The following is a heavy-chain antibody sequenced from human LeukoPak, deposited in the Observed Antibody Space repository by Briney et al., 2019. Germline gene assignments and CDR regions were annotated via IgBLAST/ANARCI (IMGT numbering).Heavy chain of an antibody. D-gene: IGHD2-2*01. CDR3: ARQSHDIVVPAAQSYWYFDL. V-gene: IGHV4-38-2*01. CDR1: GYSISSGYN. CDR2: IYHSGST. J-gene: IGHJ2*01. Sequence: SETLSLTCAVSGYSISSGYNWGWIRQPPGKGLEWIGSIYHSGSTYYNPSLKSRVTISVDTSKNQFSLKLSSVTAADTAVYYCARQSHDIVVPAAQSYWYFDLWGRGTLVTVSS.